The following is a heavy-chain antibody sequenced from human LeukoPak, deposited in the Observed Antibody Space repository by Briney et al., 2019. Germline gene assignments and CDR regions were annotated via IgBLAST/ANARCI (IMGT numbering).Heavy chain of an antibody. Sequence: SETLSLTCTVSGGSISSGGYYWSWIRQHPGKGLEWIEYIYYSGSTYYNPSLKSRVTISVDTSKNQFSLKLSSVTAADTAVYYCARVIGLGYCSSTSCYKGGRAFDIWGQGTMVTVSS. D-gene: IGHD2-2*02. CDR1: GGSISSGGYY. J-gene: IGHJ3*02. CDR3: ARVIGLGYCSSTSCYKGGRAFDI. CDR2: IYYSGST. V-gene: IGHV4-31*03.